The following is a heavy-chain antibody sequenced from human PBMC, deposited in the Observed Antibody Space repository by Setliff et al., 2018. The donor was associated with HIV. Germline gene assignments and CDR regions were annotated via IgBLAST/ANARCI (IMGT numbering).Heavy chain of an antibody. V-gene: IGHV4-59*01. CDR3: ARDSDLDYSSSARWYFDL. Sequence: SETLSLTCTVSGGSISSYYWSWIRQPPGKGLEWIGYIYYSGSTNYNPSLKSRVTISVDTSKNQFSLKLNPMTAADTAVYYCARDSDLDYSSSARWYFDLWGRGTLVTVSS. CDR2: IYYSGST. J-gene: IGHJ2*01. D-gene: IGHD6-6*01. CDR1: GGSISSYY.